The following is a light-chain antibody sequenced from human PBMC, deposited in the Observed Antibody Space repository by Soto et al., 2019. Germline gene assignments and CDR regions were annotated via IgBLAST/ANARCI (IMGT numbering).Light chain of an antibody. V-gene: IGKV3-11*01. J-gene: IGKJ5*01. CDR3: QQRSNWLT. CDR2: GAS. Sequence: DIVLTRSPATLSLSPRERATLSCRASQSVSSNLAWYQQQPGQAPRLLIYGASTRATGIPARFSGSGSGTDFTLTISSLEPEDFAVYYCQQRSNWLTFGQGTRLEIK. CDR1: QSVSSN.